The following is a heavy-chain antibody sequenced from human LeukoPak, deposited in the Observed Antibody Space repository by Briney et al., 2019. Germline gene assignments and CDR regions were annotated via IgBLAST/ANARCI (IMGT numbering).Heavy chain of an antibody. Sequence: GGSLRLFCAASGFTFDDYAMHWVRQVPGKGLEWVSSISSSSSYIYYADSVKGRFTISRDNAQNSLFLQMNSLRVEDTAVYYCARVLETDCSGGSCYSGLDYWGQGTLVTVSS. J-gene: IGHJ4*02. CDR3: ARVLETDCSGGSCYSGLDY. CDR2: ISSSSSYI. D-gene: IGHD2-15*01. V-gene: IGHV3-21*01. CDR1: GFTFDDYA.